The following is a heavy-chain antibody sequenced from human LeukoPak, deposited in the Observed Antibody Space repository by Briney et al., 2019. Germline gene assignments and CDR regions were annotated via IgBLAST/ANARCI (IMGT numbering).Heavy chain of an antibody. J-gene: IGHJ4*02. V-gene: IGHV4-59*01. D-gene: IGHD1-26*01. CDR2: VFYTGST. CDR3: ARTRSGYSTLGY. CDR1: GDSISPYY. Sequence: SETLSLTCTVSGDSISPYYWSWIRQPPGGGLEWIGYVFYTGSTDYNPSLKSRVTISVDTSRNQFSLKLTPVAAADTAVYYCARTRSGYSTLGYWGQGTLVTVSS.